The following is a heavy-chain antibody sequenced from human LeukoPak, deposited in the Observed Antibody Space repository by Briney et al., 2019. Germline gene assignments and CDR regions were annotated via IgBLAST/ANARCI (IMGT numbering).Heavy chain of an antibody. D-gene: IGHD2-8*01. CDR3: ARDGWSLGP. Sequence: ASVKVSCKASGYTFASYGVTWVQQAPGQGPEWMAWISVYSGNTEYAQKFQDRVTLTADTSTSTVYMELRSLRPDDTAVYYCARDGWSLGPWGQGTLVTVSS. V-gene: IGHV1-18*01. J-gene: IGHJ5*02. CDR1: GYTFASYG. CDR2: ISVYSGNT.